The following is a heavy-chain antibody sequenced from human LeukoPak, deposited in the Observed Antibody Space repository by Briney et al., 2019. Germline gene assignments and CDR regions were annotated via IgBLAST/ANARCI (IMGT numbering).Heavy chain of an antibody. D-gene: IGHD1-26*01. J-gene: IGHJ4*02. V-gene: IGHV3-30*02. CDR3: AKDDGTYYFDS. CDR2: TRYDGSNK. Sequence: GGSLRLSCEASGFTFSAYGMHWVRQAAGPGLEWVAFTRYDGSNKVYADSVSGRFIISRDNSENTVYLQMNSLRPEDTAIYYCAKDDGTYYFDSWGRGTLVTVST. CDR1: GFTFSAYG.